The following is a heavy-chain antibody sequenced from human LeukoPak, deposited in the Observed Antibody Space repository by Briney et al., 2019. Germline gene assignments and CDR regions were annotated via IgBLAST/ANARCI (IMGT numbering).Heavy chain of an antibody. D-gene: IGHD3-10*01. V-gene: IGHV3-53*01. Sequence: RGSLRLSCAASRFTLRDSYMSWVRQAPGKRLEWLSFIYVSGTTFYATSVKGRFTISRHNSKNTVYLQMNNLRAEDTALYYCGRHAYGGSPPLSWGQGALVTVPS. CDR2: IYVSGTT. CDR1: RFTLRDSY. J-gene: IGHJ4*02. CDR3: GRHAYGGSPPLS.